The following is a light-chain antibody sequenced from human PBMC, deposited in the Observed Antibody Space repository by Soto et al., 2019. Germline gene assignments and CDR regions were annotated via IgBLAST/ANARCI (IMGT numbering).Light chain of an antibody. CDR1: QSISSW. Sequence: IRVIQSARTLSAYERDVDIVTCRASQSISSWLAWYQQKPGKAPKLLIYKASSLESGVPSRFSCSGSGTEFTLTISCLQPDDFALYYCQEYHCYSWRFGQGTKVDI. CDR2: KAS. CDR3: QEYHCYSWR. V-gene: IGKV1-5*03. J-gene: IGKJ1*01.